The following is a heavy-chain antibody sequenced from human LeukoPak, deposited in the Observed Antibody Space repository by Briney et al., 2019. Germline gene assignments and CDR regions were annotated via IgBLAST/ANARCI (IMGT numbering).Heavy chain of an antibody. CDR3: ARDRRSRKVDY. Sequence: PGGSLRLSCAASGFTFSSYGMHWVRQAPGKGLEWVAVISYDGSNKYYADSVKGRFTISRDNSKNSLYLQMNSLRAEDTAVYYCARDRRSRKVDYWGQGTLVTVSS. CDR2: ISYDGSNK. J-gene: IGHJ4*02. D-gene: IGHD5-24*01. CDR1: GFTFSSYG. V-gene: IGHV3-30*03.